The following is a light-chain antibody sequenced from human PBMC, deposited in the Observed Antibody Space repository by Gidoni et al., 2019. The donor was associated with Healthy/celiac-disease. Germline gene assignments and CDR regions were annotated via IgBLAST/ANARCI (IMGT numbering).Light chain of an antibody. J-gene: IGKJ5*01. CDR2: DAA. Sequence: DNVLTQSPATLSLSPRERATPSCRASQSVSSYLAWYQQKPGQAPRLLINDAATRVTGIPARFSGSGSGTAFILPISSLEHEDFSVYYCQQRGNWPSLTFGQGTRLEIK. CDR3: QQRGNWPSLT. CDR1: QSVSSY. V-gene: IGKV3-11*01.